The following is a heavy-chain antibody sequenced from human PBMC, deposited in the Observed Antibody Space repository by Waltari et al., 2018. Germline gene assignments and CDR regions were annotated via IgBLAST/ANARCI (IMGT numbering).Heavy chain of an antibody. Sequence: QLQLQESGPGLVKPSETLSLTCTVSGGFINTTYYWGWIRQPPGKGLEWIGRIDHTWSTYYNPSLKSRVTISVDTSNTSENQFSLKLTSVTAADTAVYYCASAPSGSYGHNWGQGALVTVSS. D-gene: IGHD1-26*01. J-gene: IGHJ4*02. CDR1: GGFINTTYY. V-gene: IGHV4-39*07. CDR3: ASAPSGSYGHN. CDR2: IDHTWST.